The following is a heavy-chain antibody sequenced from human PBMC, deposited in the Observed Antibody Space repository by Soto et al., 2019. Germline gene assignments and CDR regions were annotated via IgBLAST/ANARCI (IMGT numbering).Heavy chain of an antibody. V-gene: IGHV5-51*01. CDR2: IYPGDSDT. CDR3: ARTRSFTLGSYYDGMDV. D-gene: IGHD6-6*01. CDR1: GYSFASYW. Sequence: GESLKISCQGSGYSFASYWIGWVRQMPGKDLEWMGIIYPGDSDTRCSPSFQGQVTISADKSLRTAYLQWTSLKASDTALYYCARTRSFTLGSYYDGMDVWGQGTTVTVSS. J-gene: IGHJ6*02.